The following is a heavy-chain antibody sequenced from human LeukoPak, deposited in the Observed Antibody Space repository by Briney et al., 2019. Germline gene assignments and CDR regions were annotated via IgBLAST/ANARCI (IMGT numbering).Heavy chain of an antibody. CDR3: ARYHTAYDSGGSPPYYFDY. CDR2: IIPIFGTA. Sequence: SVKVSCKASGGTFSSYAISWVRQAPGQGLEWMGGIIPIFGTANYAQKFQGRVTITADESTSTAYMELSSLRSEDTAVYYCARYHTAYDSGGSPPYYFDYWGQGPLVTVSS. J-gene: IGHJ4*02. V-gene: IGHV1-69*13. D-gene: IGHD3-22*01. CDR1: GGTFSSYA.